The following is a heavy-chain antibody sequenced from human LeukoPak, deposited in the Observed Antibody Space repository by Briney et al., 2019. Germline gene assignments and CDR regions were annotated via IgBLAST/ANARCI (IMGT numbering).Heavy chain of an antibody. D-gene: IGHD6-6*01. V-gene: IGHV4-59*08. CDR3: ARARGSSSSVDQ. CDR1: GDSISNNYY. J-gene: IGHJ4*02. Sequence: SETLSLTCTVSGDSISNNYYWSWIRQPPGKGLEWIAYLSYSGSTKYNPSLKSRVTIFGDTSNNQFSLGLTSVTAADTAVYYCARARGSSSSVDQWGQGTLVTVSS. CDR2: LSYSGST.